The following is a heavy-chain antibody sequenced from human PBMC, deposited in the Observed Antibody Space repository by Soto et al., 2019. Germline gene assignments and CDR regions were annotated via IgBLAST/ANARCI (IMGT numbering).Heavy chain of an antibody. CDR1: GFSLRTRGVG. D-gene: IGHD2-21*02. Sequence: QITLKESGPTLVQPTQTLTLTCTFSGFSLRTRGVGVGWIRQPPGKTLEWLALIYWDNDKRYSPSLESRLTITHGTSETQVVLTMTNMDPVDTGQYYCAQSPCGGDCLQSSPSHYYYGVDAWGQGTKVTVSS. V-gene: IGHV2-5*02. CDR3: AQSPCGGDCLQSSPSHYYYGVDA. CDR2: IYWDNDK. J-gene: IGHJ6*02.